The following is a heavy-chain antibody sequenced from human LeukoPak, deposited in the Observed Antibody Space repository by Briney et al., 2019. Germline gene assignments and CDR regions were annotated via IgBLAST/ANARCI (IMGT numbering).Heavy chain of an antibody. Sequence: GGSLRLSCAASGFTFSSFRFNWVRQAPGKGLEWISYISYSTNAIYYADSVRGRFTISRDNAKNSLYLQMNSLRAEDTAVYYCARVPNWGFAYYFDDWGQGTLVTVSS. CDR2: ISYSTNAI. D-gene: IGHD7-27*01. CDR3: ARVPNWGFAYYFDD. J-gene: IGHJ4*02. V-gene: IGHV3-48*01. CDR1: GFTFSSFR.